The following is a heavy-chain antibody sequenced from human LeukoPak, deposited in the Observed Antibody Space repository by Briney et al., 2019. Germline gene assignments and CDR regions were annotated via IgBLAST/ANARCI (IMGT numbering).Heavy chain of an antibody. D-gene: IGHD1-26*01. CDR1: GSSINNFY. V-gene: IGHV4-4*07. Sequence: SETLSLTCTVSGSSINNFYWTWIRQPAGKGLEWIGRIQASGSTIYNPSLKSRVTMSLDTSKNQFSLGLSSVTAADTALYYCARGHSGSNYGYWGQGTLVTVSS. J-gene: IGHJ4*02. CDR3: ARGHSGSNYGY. CDR2: IQASGST.